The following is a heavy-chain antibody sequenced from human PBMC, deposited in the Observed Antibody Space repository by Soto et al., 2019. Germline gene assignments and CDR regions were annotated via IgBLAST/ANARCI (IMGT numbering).Heavy chain of an antibody. J-gene: IGHJ1*01. V-gene: IGHV3-21*01. CDR3: VLRSYDIPHPRLAY. CDR1: GFTFSSYS. CDR2: ISSSSSYI. Sequence: PGGSLRLSCAASGFTFSSYSMNWVRQAPGKGLEWVSSISSSSSYIYYADSVKGRFTISRDNAKNSLYLQMNSLRAEDTAVYYCVLRSYDIPHPRLAYCGQGSLVPVSS. D-gene: IGHD3-9*01.